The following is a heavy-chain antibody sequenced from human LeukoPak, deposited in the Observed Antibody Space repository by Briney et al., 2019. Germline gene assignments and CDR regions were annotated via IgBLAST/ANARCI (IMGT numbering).Heavy chain of an antibody. CDR3: VSFYETY. D-gene: IGHD2/OR15-2a*01. Sequence: GGSLRLSCAASGFVFRNYFMSWVRQAPGKGLEWVASIKNDGSEKYYVDSVRGRYTISRDNTKNSLYLQMDSLRAEDTAVYYCVSFYETYWGRGTLVTVSS. V-gene: IGHV3-7*01. CDR1: GFVFRNYF. CDR2: IKNDGSEK. J-gene: IGHJ4*02.